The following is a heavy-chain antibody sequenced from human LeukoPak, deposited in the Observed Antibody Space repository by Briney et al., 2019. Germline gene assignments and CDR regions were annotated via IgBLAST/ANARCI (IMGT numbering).Heavy chain of an antibody. J-gene: IGHJ3*02. D-gene: IGHD4-17*01. CDR2: ITGSGGNT. V-gene: IGHV3-23*01. CDR3: ARDLPQHYGDYVGNDAFDI. Sequence: PGGSLRLSCAASGFTFSNYAMTWVRQAPGKGLQWVSAITGSGGNTYYADSVKGRFAIYRDNSKNTLYLQMNSLRAEDTAVYYCARDLPQHYGDYVGNDAFDIWGQGTMVTVSS. CDR1: GFTFSNYA.